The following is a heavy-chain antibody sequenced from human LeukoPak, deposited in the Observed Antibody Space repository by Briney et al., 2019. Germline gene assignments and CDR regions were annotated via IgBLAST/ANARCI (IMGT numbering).Heavy chain of an antibody. V-gene: IGHV3-53*01. Sequence: GGSLRLSCAASEFSISTNYMSWVRQAPGKGLEWVSVIYSSGSTYYADSVKGRFTISRDNSRNTVYLQMNSLRAEDTAVYYCANGLGWIQLNLGRGQGTLVTVSS. CDR1: EFSISTNY. D-gene: IGHD5-18*01. J-gene: IGHJ4*02. CDR2: IYSSGST. CDR3: ANGLGWIQLNLG.